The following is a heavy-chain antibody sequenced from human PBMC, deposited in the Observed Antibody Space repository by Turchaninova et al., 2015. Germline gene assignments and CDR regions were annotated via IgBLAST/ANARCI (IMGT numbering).Heavy chain of an antibody. D-gene: IGHD3-10*01. CDR3: ARGLLWFGESPGY. Sequence: QLQLQEAGPGRVKPSETLSLPGAVSGGSSSCSSYYWGWTRPPPGKGRGWIGSIDYSGSTYYNPSLKSRVTISVDTSNNQFSLKLSSVTAADTAVYYCARGLLWFGESPGYWGQGTLVTVSS. V-gene: IGHV4-39*07. CDR1: GGSSSCSSYY. J-gene: IGHJ4*02. CDR2: IDYSGST.